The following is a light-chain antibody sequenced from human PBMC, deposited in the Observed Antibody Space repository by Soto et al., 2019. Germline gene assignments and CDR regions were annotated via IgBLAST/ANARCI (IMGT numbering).Light chain of an antibody. V-gene: IGLV2-14*01. J-gene: IGLJ1*01. CDR1: SSDVGGYNF. Sequence: QSALTQPASVSGSPGKSITISCTGTSSDVGGYNFVSWYQQYPGKAPKLMIYDVSNRPSGVSNRFSGSKSGNTASLTISGLQAEDEADFYCSSYSRSSSPEVFGTGTKLTVL. CDR3: SSYSRSSSPEV. CDR2: DVS.